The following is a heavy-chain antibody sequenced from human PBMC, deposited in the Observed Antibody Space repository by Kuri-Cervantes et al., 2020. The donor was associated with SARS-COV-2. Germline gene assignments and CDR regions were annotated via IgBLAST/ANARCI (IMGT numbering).Heavy chain of an antibody. CDR1: GYSISSGYY. CDR3: ARLPTVTTPHYYYYYMDV. V-gene: IGHV4-38-2*02. Sequence: ESLKISCTVSGYSISSGYYWGWIRQPPGKGLEWIGSIYHSGSTYYNPSLKSRVTISVDRSKNQFSLKLSSVTAADTAVYYCARLPTVTTPHYYYYYMDVWGKGTTVTVSS. D-gene: IGHD4-11*01. CDR2: IYHSGST. J-gene: IGHJ6*03.